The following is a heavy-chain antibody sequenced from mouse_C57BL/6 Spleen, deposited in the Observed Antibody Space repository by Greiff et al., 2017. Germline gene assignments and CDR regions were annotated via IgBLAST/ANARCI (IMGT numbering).Heavy chain of an antibody. V-gene: IGHV5-17*01. J-gene: IGHJ1*03. CDR2: ISSGSSTI. CDR1: GFTYSDYG. CDR3: ARSTVVATRYFDV. D-gene: IGHD1-1*01. Sequence: EVQLVESGGGLVKPGGSLKLSCAASGFTYSDYGMHWVRQAPEKGLEWVAYISSGSSTIYYADTVKGRFTISRDNAKNTLFLQMTSLRSEDTAMYYCARSTVVATRYFDVWGTGTTVTVSS.